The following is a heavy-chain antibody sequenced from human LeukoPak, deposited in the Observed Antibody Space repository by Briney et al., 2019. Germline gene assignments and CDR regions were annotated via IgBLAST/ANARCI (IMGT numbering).Heavy chain of an antibody. CDR3: ARGRGSGHKENWFDP. Sequence: WASVKVSCKASGYTFTTYDINWVRQATGQGLEWMGWMNPNSGNTGSAQKFQGRVTMTRNTSITTAYMELSSLRSDDTAVYYCARGRGSGHKENWFDPRGQGTLVTVSS. CDR2: MNPNSGNT. V-gene: IGHV1-8*01. J-gene: IGHJ5*02. CDR1: GYTFTTYD. D-gene: IGHD6-19*01.